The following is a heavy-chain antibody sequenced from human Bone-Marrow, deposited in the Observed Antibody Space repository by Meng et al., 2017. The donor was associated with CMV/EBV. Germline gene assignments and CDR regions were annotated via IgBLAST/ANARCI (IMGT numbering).Heavy chain of an antibody. Sequence: ASVKVSCKASGYTFTGYYMHWVRQAPGQGLEWMGWINPNSGGTNYAQKFQGRVTMTRDTSISTVYMELSRLRSDDTAVYYCARSIGATIVGGYVVIATTGYYYGMDVWGQGTTATFSS. J-gene: IGHJ6*02. CDR1: GYTFTGYY. CDR3: ARSIGATIVGGYVVIATTGYYYGMDV. D-gene: IGHD2-21*01. V-gene: IGHV1-2*02. CDR2: INPNSGGT.